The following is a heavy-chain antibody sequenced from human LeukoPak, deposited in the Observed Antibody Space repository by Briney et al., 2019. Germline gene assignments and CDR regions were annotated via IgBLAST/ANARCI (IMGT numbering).Heavy chain of an antibody. CDR3: AILYCSSTSCYFDY. V-gene: IGHV1-69*13. CDR2: IITIFSTA. J-gene: IGHJ4*02. CDR1: GATFSSYA. Sequence: GASVKLSCKASGATFSSYAISWVRQAPGQGLEWMGGIITIFSTANYAQKFPGRVTFTAHESTSTTSMELSRQRSEDAAVYYCAILYCSSTSCYFDYWGQGTLVTVSS. D-gene: IGHD2-2*01.